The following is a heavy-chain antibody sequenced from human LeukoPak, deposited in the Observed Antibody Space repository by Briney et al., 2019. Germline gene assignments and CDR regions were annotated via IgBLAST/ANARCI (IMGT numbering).Heavy chain of an antibody. Sequence: GGSLRLSCAASGSTFSNYWMSWVRQAPGKGLEWVANIKQDGSEKYYVDSVKGRFTISRDNAKNSLYLQMNSLRAEDTAVYYCARDFYGDYALSAFDIWGQGTMVTVSS. CDR3: ARDFYGDYALSAFDI. D-gene: IGHD4-17*01. CDR2: IKQDGSEK. V-gene: IGHV3-7*01. J-gene: IGHJ3*02. CDR1: GSTFSNYW.